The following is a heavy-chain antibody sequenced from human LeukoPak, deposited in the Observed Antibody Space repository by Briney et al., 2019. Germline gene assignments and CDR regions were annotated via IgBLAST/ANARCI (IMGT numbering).Heavy chain of an antibody. V-gene: IGHV5-51*01. CDR3: ARHRGITGTTIDAFDI. D-gene: IGHD1-7*01. CDR2: IYPGDSDT. J-gene: IGHJ3*02. CDR1: GYSFTCYW. Sequence: GESLKISCKGSGYSFTCYWIGWVRQMPGKGLEWMGIIYPGDSDTRYSPSFQGQVTISADKSISTAYLQWSSLKASDTAMYYCARHRGITGTTIDAFDIWGQGTMVTVSS.